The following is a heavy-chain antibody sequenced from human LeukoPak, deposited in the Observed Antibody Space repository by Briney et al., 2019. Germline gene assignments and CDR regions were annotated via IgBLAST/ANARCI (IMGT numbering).Heavy chain of an antibody. Sequence: GGSLRLSCAASGFTFSDNYMTWVRQAPGKGLEWLSYISSSDSTIYYADSVKGRFTISRDNAKNSLYLQMNSLRAEDTAVYYCARDYGGSSPFDYWGQGTLVTVSS. V-gene: IGHV3-11*04. J-gene: IGHJ4*02. D-gene: IGHD4-23*01. CDR3: ARDYGGSSPFDY. CDR1: GFTFSDNY. CDR2: ISSSDSTI.